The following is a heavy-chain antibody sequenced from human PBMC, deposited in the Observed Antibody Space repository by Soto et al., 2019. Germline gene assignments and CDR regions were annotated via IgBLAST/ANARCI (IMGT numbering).Heavy chain of an antibody. J-gene: IGHJ2*01. CDR3: ARDQGAGWFGRHFDL. CDR1: GFTFSSYT. V-gene: IGHV3-48*02. D-gene: IGHD3-10*01. CDR2: ISSRSSTI. Sequence: EVQLLESGGGLVQPGGSLRLSCAASGFTFSSYTMNWVRQAPEKGLEWVSYISSRSSTIYYADSVKGRFTISRAKAKSSLYLQMNSLRDEDTAGYYCARDQGAGWFGRHFDLWGRGTRVTVSS.